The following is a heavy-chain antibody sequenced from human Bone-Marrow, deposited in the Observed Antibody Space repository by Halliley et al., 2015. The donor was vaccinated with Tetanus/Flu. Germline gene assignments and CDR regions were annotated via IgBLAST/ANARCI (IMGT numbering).Heavy chain of an antibody. CDR2: VNSDGTDA. J-gene: IGHJ1*01. Sequence: SLRLSCAASGFKFDIYWMHWVRQAPGKGLEWVSRVNSDGTDASYADSVKGRFTISRDNAENTLYLQMTTLRAEDTAVYYCARSQAFYYEACFQYWGQGTLVTVS. CDR1: GFKFDIYW. D-gene: IGHD3-22*01. CDR3: ARSQAFYYEACFQY. V-gene: IGHV3-74*01.